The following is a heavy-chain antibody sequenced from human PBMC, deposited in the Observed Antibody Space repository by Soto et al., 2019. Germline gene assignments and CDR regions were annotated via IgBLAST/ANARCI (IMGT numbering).Heavy chain of an antibody. V-gene: IGHV3-23*01. D-gene: IGHD2-15*01. CDR2: TSSSGDHT. Sequence: GRSLRLSCSACGFPLIYYSMSWVRPATGKGLEWVSSTSSSGDHTYYVDSVKGRFTNSRDNSQNTLYLQMDSLRAEDTVVYYCAKIARVSSCTDYCGQGTLVSV. CDR3: AKIARVSSCTDY. J-gene: IGHJ4*02. CDR1: GFPLIYYS.